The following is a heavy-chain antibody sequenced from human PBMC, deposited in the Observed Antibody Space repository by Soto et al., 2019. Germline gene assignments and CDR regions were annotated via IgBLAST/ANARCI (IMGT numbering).Heavy chain of an antibody. Sequence: ASVKVSGKASGYTFTSYGIHWVRQAPGQRLEWTGWINAGNGNTKYSEKFQGRVTITRDTSASTAYLELSSLRSEDTAVYYCARDPNDSSAYYHHYYYGMDVCGQGPTVTVS. CDR2: INAGNGNT. D-gene: IGHD3-22*01. V-gene: IGHV1-3*01. CDR1: GYTFTSYG. J-gene: IGHJ6*02. CDR3: ARDPNDSSAYYHHYYYGMDV.